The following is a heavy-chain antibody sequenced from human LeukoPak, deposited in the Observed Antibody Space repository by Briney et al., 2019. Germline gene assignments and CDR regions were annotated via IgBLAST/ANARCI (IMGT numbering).Heavy chain of an antibody. Sequence: SETLSLTCTVSGGSISSSSYYWGWIRQPPGKGLEWIGSIYYSGSTYYNPSLKSRVTISVDTSKNQFSLKLSSVTAADTAVYYCASYSSSWYPHVQYYYMDVWGKGTTVTVSS. CDR2: IYYSGST. CDR1: GGSISSSSYY. D-gene: IGHD6-13*01. CDR3: ASYSSSWYPHVQYYYMDV. J-gene: IGHJ6*03. V-gene: IGHV4-39*01.